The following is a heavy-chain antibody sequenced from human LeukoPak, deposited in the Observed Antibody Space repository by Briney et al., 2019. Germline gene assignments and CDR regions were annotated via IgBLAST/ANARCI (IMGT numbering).Heavy chain of an antibody. CDR1: GYTFTCYY. J-gene: IGHJ4*02. D-gene: IGHD4-17*01. CDR2: INPNSGGT. CDR3: AREGEYGDFGDY. V-gene: IGHV1-2*04. Sequence: ASVKVSCKASGYTFTCYYMHWVRQAPGQGLEWMGWINPNSGGTNYAQKFQGWVTMTRDTSISTAYMELSRLRSDDTAVYYCAREGEYGDFGDYWGQGTLVTVSS.